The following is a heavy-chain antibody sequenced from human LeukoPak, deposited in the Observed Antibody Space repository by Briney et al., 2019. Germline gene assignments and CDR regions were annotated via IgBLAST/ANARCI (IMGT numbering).Heavy chain of an antibody. J-gene: IGHJ4*02. CDR3: ARGLMAMIDY. CDR2: INHSGSA. CDR1: GGSFSGYY. V-gene: IGHV4-34*01. D-gene: IGHD5-24*01. Sequence: SETLSLTCAVSGGSFSGYYWSWIRQPPGKGLEWIGEINHSGSANYIPSLNSRVTISVDTSKNQFSLKLSSVTAADTAVYYCARGLMAMIDYWGQGTLVTVSS.